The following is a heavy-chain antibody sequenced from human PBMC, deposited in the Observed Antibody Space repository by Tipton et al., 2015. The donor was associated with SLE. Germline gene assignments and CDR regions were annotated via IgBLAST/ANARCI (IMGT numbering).Heavy chain of an antibody. CDR3: ARYAGVAAHTEYFQH. J-gene: IGHJ1*01. Sequence: TLSLTCAVYGGSFSGYYWSWIRQPPGKGLEWIGEINHSGSTNYNPSLKGRVTISVDTSKNQFSLKLSSVTAADTAVYYCARYAGVAAHTEYFQHWGQGTLVTVSS. CDR2: INHSGST. D-gene: IGHD6-19*01. CDR1: GGSFSGYY. V-gene: IGHV4-34*01.